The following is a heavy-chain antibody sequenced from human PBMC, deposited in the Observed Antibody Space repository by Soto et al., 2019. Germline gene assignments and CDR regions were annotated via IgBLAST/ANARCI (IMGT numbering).Heavy chain of an antibody. Sequence: SDTLSLTCAVSGGSISSGGYSWSWIRQPPGKGLEWIGYIYHSGSTYYNPSLKSRVTISVDRSKNQFSLKLSSVTAADTAVYYCARVPDRWGQGTLVTAPQ. CDR2: IYHSGST. D-gene: IGHD2-2*01. J-gene: IGHJ5*02. CDR3: ARVPDR. V-gene: IGHV4-30-2*01. CDR1: GGSISSGGYS.